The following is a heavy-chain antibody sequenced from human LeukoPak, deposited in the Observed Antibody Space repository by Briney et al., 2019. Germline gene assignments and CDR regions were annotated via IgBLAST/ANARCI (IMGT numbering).Heavy chain of an antibody. CDR2: IYTSGST. CDR3: AREHTSVGWSMDYFDY. Sequence: ETLSLTCTVSGGSISSYYWSWIRQPAGKGLEWIGRIYTSGSTNYNPSLKSRVTMSVDTSKNQFSLKLSSVTAADTAVYYCAREHTSVGWSMDYFDYWGQGTLVTVS. V-gene: IGHV4-4*07. CDR1: GGSISSYY. D-gene: IGHD6-19*01. J-gene: IGHJ4*02.